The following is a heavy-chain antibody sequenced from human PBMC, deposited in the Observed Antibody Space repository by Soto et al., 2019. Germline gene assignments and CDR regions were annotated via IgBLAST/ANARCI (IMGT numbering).Heavy chain of an antibody. Sequence: QVQLVQSGAEVKKPGSSVKVSCKASGGTFSSYAISWVRQAPGQGLEWMGGIIPIFGTANYAQKFQGRVTITADKSTSTAYMELSSLRSEDTAVYYCARDNYDYVWGGYRDRPMYYFDYWGQGTLVTVSS. D-gene: IGHD3-16*02. J-gene: IGHJ4*02. CDR1: GGTFSSYA. V-gene: IGHV1-69*06. CDR2: IIPIFGTA. CDR3: ARDNYDYVWGGYRDRPMYYFDY.